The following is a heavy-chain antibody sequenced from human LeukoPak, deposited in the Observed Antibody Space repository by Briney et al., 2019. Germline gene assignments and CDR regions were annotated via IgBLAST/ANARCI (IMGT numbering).Heavy chain of an antibody. V-gene: IGHV1-46*01. CDR2: INPSGGST. D-gene: IGHD4-11*01. J-gene: IGHJ4*02. Sequence: APVKVSCKASGYTFTTYYMHWVRQAPGQGLEWMGIINPSGGSTTYAQKFQGRVTMTRDTSTSTVYMELSSLRSEDTAVFFCARAFTVRSRIDYWGQGTLVTVSS. CDR3: ARAFTVRSRIDY. CDR1: GYTFTTYY.